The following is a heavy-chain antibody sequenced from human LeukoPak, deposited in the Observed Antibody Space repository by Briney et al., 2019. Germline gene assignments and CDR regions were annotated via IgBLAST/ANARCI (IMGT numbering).Heavy chain of an antibody. CDR2: INTDGSST. D-gene: IGHD1-26*01. J-gene: IGHJ4*02. CDR3: ARAPSGYFDY. CDR1: GFTFSTYW. Sequence: GGSLRLSCAASGFTFSTYWMHWVRQGPGKGLVWVSRINTDGSSTSYADSVKGRFTISRDNAENTLYLQMNSLRAEDTAVYYCARAPSGYFDYWGQGTLETVSS. V-gene: IGHV3-74*01.